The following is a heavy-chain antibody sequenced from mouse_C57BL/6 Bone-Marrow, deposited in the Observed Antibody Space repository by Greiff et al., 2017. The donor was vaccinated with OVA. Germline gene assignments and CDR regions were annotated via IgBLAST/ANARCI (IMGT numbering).Heavy chain of an antibody. J-gene: IGHJ2*01. D-gene: IGHD1-1*01. CDR3: ARRYYGSRLFDY. CDR2: IYPRSGNT. V-gene: IGHV1-81*01. Sequence: VKLMESGAELARPGASVKLSCKASGYTFTSYGISWVKQRTGQGLEWIGEIYPRSGNTYYNEKFKGKATLTADKSSSTAYMELRSLTSEDSAVYFCARRYYGSRLFDYWGQGTTLTVSS. CDR1: GYTFTSYG.